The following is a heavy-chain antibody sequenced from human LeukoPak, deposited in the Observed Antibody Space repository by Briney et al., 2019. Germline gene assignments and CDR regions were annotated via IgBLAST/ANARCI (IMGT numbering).Heavy chain of an antibody. V-gene: IGHV4-59*08. CDR1: GASISNYY. Sequence: KPSETLSLTCTVSGASISNYYWSWIRQSPGKGLEWIGHIYYSGSTNYNPSLKSRVTISVDTSKNQFSLKLSSVTAADTAVYYCARHESFRGYFDYWGQGTLVTVSS. CDR3: ARHESFRGYFDY. D-gene: IGHD3-10*01. CDR2: IYYSGST. J-gene: IGHJ4*02.